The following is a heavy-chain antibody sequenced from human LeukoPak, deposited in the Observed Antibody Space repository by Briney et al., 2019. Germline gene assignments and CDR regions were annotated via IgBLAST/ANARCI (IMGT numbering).Heavy chain of an antibody. D-gene: IGHD2-15*01. Sequence: GSLRLSCAVSGFAFSSLAMHWVRQAPGKGLEWVAFISYDGNNQYYADSVKGRFTISRDNSKNTLYLQMNNLRAEDTAIYYCARVGSRYCSGANCYDGFWGQGTLVSGSS. CDR3: ARVGSRYCSGANCYDGF. V-gene: IGHV3-30-3*01. CDR2: ISYDGNNQ. J-gene: IGHJ4*02. CDR1: GFAFSSLA.